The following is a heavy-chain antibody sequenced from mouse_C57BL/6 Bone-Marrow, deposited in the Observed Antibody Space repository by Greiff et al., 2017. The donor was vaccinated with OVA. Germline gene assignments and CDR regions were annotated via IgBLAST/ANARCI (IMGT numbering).Heavy chain of an antibody. D-gene: IGHD1-1*01. Sequence: VQLKESGPVLVKPGASVKMSCKASGYTFTDYYMNWVKQSHGKSLEWTGVINPYNGGTSYNQKFKGKATLTVDKSSSTAYMELNSLTSEDSAVYYCARHGSSPYWYFDVWGTGTTVTVSS. J-gene: IGHJ1*03. CDR2: INPYNGGT. V-gene: IGHV1-19*01. CDR1: GYTFTDYY. CDR3: ARHGSSPYWYFDV.